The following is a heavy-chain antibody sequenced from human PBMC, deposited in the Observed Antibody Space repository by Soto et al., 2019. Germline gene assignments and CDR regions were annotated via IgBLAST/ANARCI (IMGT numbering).Heavy chain of an antibody. Sequence: QVQLVQAGAEEKKPGASVKVSCKASGYTFTSYAMHWVRQAPGQRLEWMGWINAGNGNTKYSQKFQGRVTITTDTSASTAYMEPSSLRSEDTAVYYCARVGDSSGYYAYWGQGTLVTVSS. V-gene: IGHV1-3*05. CDR2: INAGNGNT. J-gene: IGHJ4*02. CDR1: GYTFTSYA. CDR3: ARVGDSSGYYAY. D-gene: IGHD3-22*01.